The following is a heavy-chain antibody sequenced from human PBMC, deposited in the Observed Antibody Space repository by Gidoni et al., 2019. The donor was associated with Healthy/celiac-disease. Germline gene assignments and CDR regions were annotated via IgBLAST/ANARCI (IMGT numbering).Heavy chain of an antibody. D-gene: IGHD4-17*01. CDR3: ARQEEDYVATPGAFDI. V-gene: IGHV4-59*08. J-gene: IGHJ3*02. Sequence: QVQLQESGPGLVKPSETLSLTCTVSGGSISSYYWSWIRQPPGKGLEWIGYIYYSGSTHYNPSLKSRVTISVDTSKNQFSLKLSSVTAADTAVYYCARQEEDYVATPGAFDIWGQGTMVTVSS. CDR1: GGSISSYY. CDR2: IYYSGST.